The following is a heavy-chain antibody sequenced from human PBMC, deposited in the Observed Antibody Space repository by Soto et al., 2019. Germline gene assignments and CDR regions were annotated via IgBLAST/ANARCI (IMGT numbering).Heavy chain of an antibody. V-gene: IGHV4-59*01. CDR2: IHYNGNT. Sequence: PSETLSLTCTVSGDSISAYSGSWVLQPPGKGLEWIGNIHYNGNTKYNPSLKSRVTMSVDTSKNQFSLKLISVTAADTAKYFCAREGNLGRWLQPLDFWGQGTLVTVSS. D-gene: IGHD5-12*01. CDR3: AREGNLGRWLQPLDF. CDR1: GDSISAYS. J-gene: IGHJ4*02.